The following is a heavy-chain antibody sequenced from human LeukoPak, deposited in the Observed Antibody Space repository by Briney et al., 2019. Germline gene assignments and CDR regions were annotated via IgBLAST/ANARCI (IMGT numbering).Heavy chain of an antibody. CDR3: ARALYGSGSYSDY. Sequence: PGGSLRLSCAASGFTFGSYAMHWVRQAPGKGLEWEAVISYDGSNKYYADSVKGRFTISRDNSKNTLYLQMNSLRAEDTAVYYCARALYGSGSYSDYWGQGTLVTVSS. CDR2: ISYDGSNK. V-gene: IGHV3-30*01. D-gene: IGHD3-10*01. CDR1: GFTFGSYA. J-gene: IGHJ4*02.